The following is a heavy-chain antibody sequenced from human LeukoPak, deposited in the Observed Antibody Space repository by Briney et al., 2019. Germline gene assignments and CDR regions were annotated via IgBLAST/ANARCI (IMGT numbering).Heavy chain of an antibody. CDR1: GYTFTGYY. D-gene: IGHD2-15*01. CDR3: ARQITATDDYYYYYYMDV. CDR2: INPNSGGT. J-gene: IGHJ6*03. Sequence: ASVKVSCKASGYTFTGYYMHWVRQAPGQGLEWMGWINPNSGGTNYAQKFQGRVTMTRDTSISTAYMELSRLRSDDTAVYYCARQITATDDYYYYYYMDVWGKGTTVTVSS. V-gene: IGHV1-2*02.